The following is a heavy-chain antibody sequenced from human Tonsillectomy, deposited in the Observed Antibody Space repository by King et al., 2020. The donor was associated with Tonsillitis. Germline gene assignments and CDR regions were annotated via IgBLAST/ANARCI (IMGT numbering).Heavy chain of an antibody. Sequence: QLVQSGSELKKPGASVKISCKTSGYTFTIYAMNWVRQAPGQGLEWLGWINTDTGNPTYAQGFSGRFVLSLDTSVSTAYLQISSLKAEDTAVYYCARDWVGQQVVPFDYWGQGTLVTVSS. V-gene: IGHV7-4-1*02. D-gene: IGHD6-13*01. CDR3: ARDWVGQQVVPFDY. J-gene: IGHJ4*02. CDR2: INTDTGNP. CDR1: GYTFTIYA.